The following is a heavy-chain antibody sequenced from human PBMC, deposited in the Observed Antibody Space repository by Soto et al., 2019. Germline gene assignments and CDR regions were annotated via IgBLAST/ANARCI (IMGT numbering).Heavy chain of an antibody. CDR3: ARGFAGRGPFDP. J-gene: IGHJ5*02. Sequence: SETLSLTCSVSNVSIKSSYWNWIRQSPGKGLEWIGFVYYTGTTKYNPSLKGRVTISVDTSNNEFSLKLTSVTTADTAFYFCARGFAGRGPFDPWGQGTLVTVSS. CDR1: NVSIKSSY. V-gene: IGHV4-59*01. D-gene: IGHD1-26*01. CDR2: VYYTGTT.